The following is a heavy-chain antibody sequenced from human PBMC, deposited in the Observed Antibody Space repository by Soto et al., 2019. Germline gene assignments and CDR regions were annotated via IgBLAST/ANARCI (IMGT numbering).Heavy chain of an antibody. Sequence: EVQLLESGGGLVQPGGSLRLSCGVSGFTFTSYAMSWVRQAPGKGLEWVSAISGSGGSTSYADSVKGWFTISRDISKNTVYLQMSSLRAEDTAVYYCAKDRGHCSGGSCSYFDYWGQGTLVTVSS. CDR3: AKDRGHCSGGSCSYFDY. CDR2: ISGSGGST. V-gene: IGHV3-23*01. J-gene: IGHJ4*02. D-gene: IGHD2-15*01. CDR1: GFTFTSYA.